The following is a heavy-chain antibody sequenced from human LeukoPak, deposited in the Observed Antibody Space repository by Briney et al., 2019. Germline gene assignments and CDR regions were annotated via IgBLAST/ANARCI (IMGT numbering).Heavy chain of an antibody. CDR1: GFTFSGSW. CDR3: ARDSAGWEH. J-gene: IGHJ1*01. V-gene: IGHV3-7*01. Sequence: QAGGSLRLSCAASGFTFSGSWMSWVRQAPGKGLEWVANVKDDGSKDYYMDSVKGRFTISRDNAKNSLYLQMNSLRPEDTAVYYCARDSAGWEHWGPGTLVTVSS. CDR2: VKDDGSKD. D-gene: IGHD3-9*01.